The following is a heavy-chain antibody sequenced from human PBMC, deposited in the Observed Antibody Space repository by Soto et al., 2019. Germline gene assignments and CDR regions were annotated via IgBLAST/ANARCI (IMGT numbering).Heavy chain of an antibody. V-gene: IGHV3-23*01. D-gene: IGHD6-13*01. CDR2: ISGSGGST. J-gene: IGHJ4*02. Sequence: GGSLRVSCAASGFHFSSYARSLVRTAPGKGLEWVSAISGSGGSTYYADSVKGRFTISRDNSKNTLYLQMNSLRAEDTAVYYCAKPYSSSWLIDYWGQGTLVTVSS. CDR1: GFHFSSYA. CDR3: AKPYSSSWLIDY.